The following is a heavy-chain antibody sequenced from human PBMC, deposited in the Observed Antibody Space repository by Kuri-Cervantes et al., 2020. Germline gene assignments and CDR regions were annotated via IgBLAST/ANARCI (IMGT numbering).Heavy chain of an antibody. D-gene: IGHD6-13*01. V-gene: IGHV3-21*01. CDR3: AGSSWSHDAFDI. Sequence: GESLKISCAASGFTFSSYSMNWVRQAPGKGLEWVSSISSSSSYIYYAGSVKGRFTISRDNAKNSLYLQMNSLRAEDTAVYYCAGSSWSHDAFDIWGQGTMVTVSS. J-gene: IGHJ3*02. CDR1: GFTFSSYS. CDR2: ISSSSSYI.